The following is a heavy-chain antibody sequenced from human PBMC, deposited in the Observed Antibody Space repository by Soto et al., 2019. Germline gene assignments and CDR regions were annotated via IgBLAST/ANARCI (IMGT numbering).Heavy chain of an antibody. CDR3: ARDGMVRGAFDY. CDR1: GGSFSGYY. J-gene: IGHJ4*02. V-gene: IGHV4-34*01. CDR2: INHSGST. D-gene: IGHD3-10*01. Sequence: SETLSLTCAVYGGSFSGYYWTWIRQPPGTGLEWIGEINHSGSTNYNPSLKSRITINPDTSKNQFSLQLNSVTPEDTAVYYCARDGMVRGAFDYWGQGTLVTVSS.